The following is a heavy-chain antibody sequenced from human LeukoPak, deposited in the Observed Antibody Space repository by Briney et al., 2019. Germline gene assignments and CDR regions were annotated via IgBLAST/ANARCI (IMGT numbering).Heavy chain of an antibody. J-gene: IGHJ4*02. D-gene: IGHD5-12*01. CDR3: AGGYSGYAPGHYFDY. CDR1: GYTFTSYG. CDR2: MSAYNGNT. Sequence: ASVKVSCKASGYTFTSYGISWARQAPGQGLEWMGWMSAYNGNTNYAQKLQGRVTMTTDTSTGTAYMELRSLRSDDTAVYYCAGGYSGYAPGHYFDYWGQGTLVTVSS. V-gene: IGHV1-18*01.